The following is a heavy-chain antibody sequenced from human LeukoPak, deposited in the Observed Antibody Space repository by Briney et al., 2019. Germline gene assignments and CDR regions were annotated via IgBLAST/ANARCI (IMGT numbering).Heavy chain of an antibody. Sequence: PGGSLRLSCAASGFTFSNYAMSWVRQAPGKGLDWVSAISGGGSSTYYADSVKGRFIISRDNSKNTLYLQMNSLGAEDTAVYYCAKDRGYSSGWYDYWGQGTLVTVSS. CDR3: AKDRGYSSGWYDY. D-gene: IGHD6-19*01. CDR2: ISGGGSST. V-gene: IGHV3-23*01. CDR1: GFTFSNYA. J-gene: IGHJ4*02.